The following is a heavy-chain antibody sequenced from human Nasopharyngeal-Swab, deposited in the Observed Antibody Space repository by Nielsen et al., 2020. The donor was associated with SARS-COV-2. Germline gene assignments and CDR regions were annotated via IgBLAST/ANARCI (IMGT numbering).Heavy chain of an antibody. J-gene: IGHJ3*02. CDR2: IYWDDDK. V-gene: IGHV2-5*02. D-gene: IGHD3-10*01. Sequence: SGPTLVKPTQTLTLTCTFSGFSLSTSGVGVGWIRQPPGKALEWLALIYWDDDKRYSPSLKSRLTITKDTSKNQVVLTMTNMDPVDTATYHCAHRGRLNVAFDIWGQGTMVTVSS. CDR1: GFSLSTSGVG. CDR3: AHRGRLNVAFDI.